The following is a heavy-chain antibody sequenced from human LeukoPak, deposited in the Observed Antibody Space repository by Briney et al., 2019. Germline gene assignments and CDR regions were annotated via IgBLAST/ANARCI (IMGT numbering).Heavy chain of an antibody. V-gene: IGHV3-48*02. CDR1: GFTFSSYS. Sequence: GESLRLSCAASGFTFSSYSMNWVRQAPGKGLEWVSYISSGSSTIYYADSVKGRFTISRDNARNSLFLQMNSLRDEDTAVYYCARVLSSSSPFDYWGQGTLVTVSS. CDR2: ISSGSSTI. J-gene: IGHJ4*02. CDR3: ARVLSSSSPFDY. D-gene: IGHD6-6*01.